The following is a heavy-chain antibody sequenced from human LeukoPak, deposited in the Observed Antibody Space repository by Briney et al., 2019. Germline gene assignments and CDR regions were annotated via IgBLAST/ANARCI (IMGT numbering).Heavy chain of an antibody. Sequence: GSLRLSCAASGFTFSSYGMHWVRQAPGKGLEWVAVIWYDGSNKYYADSVKGRFTISRDNSKNTLYLQMYSLRAEDTAVYYCARGWATILPAFGMDVWGQGTTVTVSS. D-gene: IGHD5-12*01. V-gene: IGHV3-33*01. CDR3: ARGWATILPAFGMDV. CDR1: GFTFSSYG. J-gene: IGHJ6*02. CDR2: IWYDGSNK.